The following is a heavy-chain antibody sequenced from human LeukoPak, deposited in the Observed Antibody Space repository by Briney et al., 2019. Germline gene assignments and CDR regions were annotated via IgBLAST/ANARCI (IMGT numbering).Heavy chain of an antibody. CDR3: ARGPGRYYDSSGFDAFDI. CDR1: GFIFSSYS. Sequence: GGSLRLSCAASGFIFSSYSMNWVRQTPGEGLGGLEWVSSISRTSAYIYYADSMKGRFTISRDNTKDSMFLQMNSLRAEDTAVYYCARGPGRYYDSSGFDAFDIWGQGTMVTVSS. CDR2: ISRTSAYI. V-gene: IGHV3-21*01. D-gene: IGHD3-22*01. J-gene: IGHJ3*02.